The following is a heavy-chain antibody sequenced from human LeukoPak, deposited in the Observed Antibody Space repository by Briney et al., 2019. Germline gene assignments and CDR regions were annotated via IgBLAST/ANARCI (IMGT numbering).Heavy chain of an antibody. J-gene: IGHJ4*02. Sequence: EASVKVSCKASGYTFTSYGISWVRQAPGQGLEWMGWISAYNGNTNYAQKLQGRVTMTTDTSTSTAYMELRSLRSDDTAVYYCATYLRAPQWLVPEGELDYWGQGTLVTVSS. D-gene: IGHD6-19*01. CDR1: GYTFTSYG. V-gene: IGHV1-18*01. CDR2: ISAYNGNT. CDR3: ATYLRAPQWLVPEGELDY.